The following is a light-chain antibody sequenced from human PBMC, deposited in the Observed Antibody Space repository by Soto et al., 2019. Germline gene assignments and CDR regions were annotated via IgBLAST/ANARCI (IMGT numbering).Light chain of an antibody. J-gene: IGKJ4*01. CDR1: QSVASD. V-gene: IGKV3-15*01. CDR2: GVY. Sequence: EIVMTQSPVTLSVSPGERVTLSCRASQSVASDLAWYQQKPGQAPRLLIYGVYTRASGVPAQFSGSGSGAAFALTISSLQTDDFAIYYCQQYNDWPRSTFGGGTRVEIK. CDR3: QQYNDWPRST.